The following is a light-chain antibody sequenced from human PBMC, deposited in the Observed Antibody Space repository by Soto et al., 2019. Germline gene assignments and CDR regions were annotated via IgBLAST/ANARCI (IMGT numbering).Light chain of an antibody. Sequence: DIQMTQSPSSLSSSVGDRFTITCEASQDISNYLNWYQQKPGKAPKLLIYDASNLETGVPSRFSGIGSGTDFTLSISSLQPEDFATYYCQQTYSGPLTFGGGTKVDIK. J-gene: IGKJ4*01. CDR3: QQTYSGPLT. CDR1: QDISNY. V-gene: IGKV1-39*01. CDR2: DAS.